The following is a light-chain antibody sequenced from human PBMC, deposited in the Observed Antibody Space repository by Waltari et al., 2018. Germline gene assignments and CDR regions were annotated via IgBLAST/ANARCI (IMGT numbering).Light chain of an antibody. CDR2: KSS. Sequence: DIQMTQSPSTLSASVGDRVTITCRASQDIGPYLAWYQQKPGKAPNLLIYKSSILESGVPSRFSGSGSGTEFTLTITILQPDDFATYYCQQYATYHTFGQGTKLEI. CDR1: QDIGPY. J-gene: IGKJ2*01. CDR3: QQYATYHT. V-gene: IGKV1-5*03.